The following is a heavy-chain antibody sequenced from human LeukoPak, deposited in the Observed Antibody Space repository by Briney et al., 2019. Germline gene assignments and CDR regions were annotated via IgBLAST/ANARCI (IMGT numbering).Heavy chain of an antibody. Sequence: GGSLRLSCAASGFTFSSYAMSWVRLAPGKGLDWVSAISGSGGNTYYADSVKGRFTISRDNSNDTVYLQMNSLRAEDTAIYYCSKRDYNFWSGKGSGGFDICGQGTMVTVSS. CDR3: SKRDYNFWSGKGSGGFDI. V-gene: IGHV3-23*01. J-gene: IGHJ3*02. D-gene: IGHD3-3*01. CDR2: ISGSGGNT. CDR1: GFTFSSYA.